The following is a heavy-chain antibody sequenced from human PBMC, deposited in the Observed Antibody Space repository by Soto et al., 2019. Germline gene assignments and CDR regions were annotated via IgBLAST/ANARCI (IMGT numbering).Heavy chain of an antibody. CDR3: ARDAQYSSGWHQFDY. V-gene: IGHV1-18*01. D-gene: IGHD6-19*01. CDR2: ISAYNGNT. Sequence: ASVKVSCKASGYTFTSYGISWVRQAPGQGLEWMGWISAYNGNTNYAQKLQGRVTMTTDTSTSTAYMELRSLRSDDTAVYYCARDAQYSSGWHQFDYWGQGTLVTVSS. CDR1: GYTFTSYG. J-gene: IGHJ4*02.